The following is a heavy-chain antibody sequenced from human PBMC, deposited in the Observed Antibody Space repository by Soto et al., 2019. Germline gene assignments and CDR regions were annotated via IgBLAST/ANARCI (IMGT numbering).Heavy chain of an antibody. J-gene: IGHJ4*02. V-gene: IGHV3-23*01. CDR2: ISAGGSNT. CDR3: AKEYSTSFDY. Sequence: GGSLRLSCAASGFSFSNYAMNWVRQAPGKGLEWVSAISAGGSNTNYADSVKGRFTISSDNYKNTLYLQMNGLRADDTAVYYCAKEYSTSFDYWGQGTPVTVSS. D-gene: IGHD6-6*01. CDR1: GFSFSNYA.